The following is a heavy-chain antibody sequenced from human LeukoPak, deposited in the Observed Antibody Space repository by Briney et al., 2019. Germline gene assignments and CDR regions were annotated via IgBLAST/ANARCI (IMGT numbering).Heavy chain of an antibody. V-gene: IGHV4-38-2*02. CDR3: ARVRFLEWYMDV. Sequence: SETLSLTCTVSGYSISSGYYWGWIRPPPGKGLEWIGEINHSGSTNYNPSLKSRVTISVDTSKNQFSLKLSSVTAADTAVYYCARVRFLEWYMDVWGKGTTVTVSS. J-gene: IGHJ6*03. D-gene: IGHD3-3*01. CDR2: INHSGST. CDR1: GYSISSGYY.